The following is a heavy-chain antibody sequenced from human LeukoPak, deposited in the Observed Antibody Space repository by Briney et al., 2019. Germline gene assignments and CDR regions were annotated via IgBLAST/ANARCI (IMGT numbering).Heavy chain of an antibody. Sequence: ASVKVSCKASGYTFTGYYMHWVRQAPGQGLEWMGWINPNSGGTNYAQKFQGRVIMTRDTSISTAYMELSRLRSDDTAVYYCTRPYYDFWSGYADNWFDPWGQGTLVTVSS. V-gene: IGHV1-2*02. J-gene: IGHJ5*02. D-gene: IGHD3-3*01. CDR1: GYTFTGYY. CDR3: TRPYYDFWSGYADNWFDP. CDR2: INPNSGGT.